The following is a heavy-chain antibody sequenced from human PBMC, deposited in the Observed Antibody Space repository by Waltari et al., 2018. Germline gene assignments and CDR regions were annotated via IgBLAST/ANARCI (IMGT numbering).Heavy chain of an antibody. CDR1: GFPFSSYW. J-gene: IGHJ4*02. CDR2: IKQDGSEK. Sequence: EVQLVESGGGLFQPGGSLRLSCSDSGFPFSSYWMSWVRQAPGKGLEWVANIKQDGSEKYYVDSVKGRFTISRDNAKNSLYLQMNSLRAEDTAVYYCASSIGYWGQGTLVTVSS. CDR3: ASSIGY. V-gene: IGHV3-7*01.